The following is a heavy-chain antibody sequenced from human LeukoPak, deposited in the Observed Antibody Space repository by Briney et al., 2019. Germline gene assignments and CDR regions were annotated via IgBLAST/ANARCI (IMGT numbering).Heavy chain of an antibody. CDR3: ARGDQYYYDSSGYDY. Sequence: GGSLRLSCAASGFTFSSYWMSWVRQAPGKGLEWVANIKQDGSEKYYVDSAKGRFTISRDNAKNSLYLQMNSLRAEDTAVYYCARGDQYYYDSSGYDYWGQGTLVTVSS. V-gene: IGHV3-7*03. J-gene: IGHJ4*02. CDR1: GFTFSSYW. D-gene: IGHD3-22*01. CDR2: IKQDGSEK.